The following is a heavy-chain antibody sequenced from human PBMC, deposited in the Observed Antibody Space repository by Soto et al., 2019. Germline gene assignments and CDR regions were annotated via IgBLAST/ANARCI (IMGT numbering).Heavy chain of an antibody. CDR2: IIPIFGTA. D-gene: IGHD3-3*01. V-gene: IGHV1-69*01. Sequence: QVQLVQSGAEVKKPGSSVKVSCTASGGTFSSYAISWVRQAPGQGLEWMGGIIPIFGTANYAQKFQGRVTITADESTSTAYMELSSLRSEDTAVYYCARATYYDFWSGTRGGWNYYYYGMDVWGQGTTVTVSS. J-gene: IGHJ6*02. CDR3: ARATYYDFWSGTRGGWNYYYYGMDV. CDR1: GGTFSSYA.